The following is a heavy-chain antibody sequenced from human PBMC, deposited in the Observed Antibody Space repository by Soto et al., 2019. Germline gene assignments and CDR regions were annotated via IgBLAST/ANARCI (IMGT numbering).Heavy chain of an antibody. J-gene: IGHJ3*02. CDR3: AKEYSSSWLSAGDAFDI. CDR2: ISGSGGST. V-gene: IGHV3-23*01. Sequence: GGSLRLSCAASGFTFSSYAMSWVRQAPGKGLEWVSAISGSGGSTYYADSVKGRFTISRDNSKNTLYLQMNSLRAEDTAVYYCAKEYSSSWLSAGDAFDIWGQGTMVTVSS. CDR1: GFTFSSYA. D-gene: IGHD6-13*01.